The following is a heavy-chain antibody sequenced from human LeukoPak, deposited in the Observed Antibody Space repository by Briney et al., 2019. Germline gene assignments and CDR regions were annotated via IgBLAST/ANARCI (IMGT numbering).Heavy chain of an antibody. D-gene: IGHD3-9*01. V-gene: IGHV3-7*01. CDR3: ARQLRYFDWSTGNYYYYYMDV. CDR1: GFTFSSYA. Sequence: GGSLRLSCAASGFTFSSYAMSWVRQAPGKGLECVAKIKQHGSEKYYVDSVKGRFTISRDNAKNSLYLQMNSLRAEDTAVYYCARQLRYFDWSTGNYYYYYMDVWGKGTTVTISS. CDR2: IKQHGSEK. J-gene: IGHJ6*03.